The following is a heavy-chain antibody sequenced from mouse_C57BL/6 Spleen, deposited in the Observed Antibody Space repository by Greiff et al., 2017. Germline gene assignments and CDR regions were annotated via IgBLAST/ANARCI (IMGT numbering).Heavy chain of an antibody. D-gene: IGHD2-4*01. CDR1: GYTFTEYT. J-gene: IGHJ2*01. Sequence: QVQLQQSGAELVKPGASVKLSCKASGYTFTEYTIHWVKQRSGQGLEWIGWFYPGSGSIKYNEKFKDKATLTADKSSSTAYMELSSLTSEDSAVNFWARHVGYDFHFDYWGQGTTLTVSS. CDR2: FYPGSGSI. CDR3: ARHVGYDFHFDY. V-gene: IGHV1-62-2*01.